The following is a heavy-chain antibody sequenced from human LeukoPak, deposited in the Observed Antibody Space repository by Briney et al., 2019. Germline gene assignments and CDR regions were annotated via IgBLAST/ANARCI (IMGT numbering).Heavy chain of an antibody. CDR3: AKDRAYYYNTNAYYYVGFDF. Sequence: GALRLSCAASGFTFSSYGMHWVRQAPGKGLEWVAVISYDGSNKYYADSVKGRFTISRDTSKNTLYLQMNSLRAEDTAVYYCAKDRAYYYNTNAYYYVGFDFWGQGTLVTVSS. J-gene: IGHJ4*02. CDR1: GFTFSSYG. V-gene: IGHV3-30*18. D-gene: IGHD3-22*01. CDR2: ISYDGSNK.